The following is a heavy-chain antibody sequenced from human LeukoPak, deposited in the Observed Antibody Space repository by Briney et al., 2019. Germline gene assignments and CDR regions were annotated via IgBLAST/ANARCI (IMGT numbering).Heavy chain of an antibody. CDR2: ITGGGGST. V-gene: IGHV3-23*01. CDR3: AIYFGSGGDLDH. D-gene: IGHD3-10*01. J-gene: IGHJ4*02. CDR1: GFTFSNYA. Sequence: PGGSLRLSCAASGFTFSNYAMSWVRQAPGKGLEWVSSITGGGGSTYYADSVKGRFTISRDNSKSTLYLEMNSLRAEDTAVYYCAIYFGSGGDLDHWGQGTLVTVSS.